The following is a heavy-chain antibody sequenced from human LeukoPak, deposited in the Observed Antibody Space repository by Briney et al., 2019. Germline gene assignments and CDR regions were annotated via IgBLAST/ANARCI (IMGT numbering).Heavy chain of an antibody. CDR2: IYTSRNT. V-gene: IGHV4-4*07. D-gene: IGHD3-3*01. J-gene: IGHJ6*03. Sequence: SETLSLICTVSGGSISSYYGSWTRQPAGKGLEWIGRIYTSRNTNYNPSLKSRVTMSVDTSKNQYSMKLSSVTAADTDEYYCARDEEYDFWSGSYMDVWGKGTTVTVSS. CDR1: GGSISSYY. CDR3: ARDEEYDFWSGSYMDV.